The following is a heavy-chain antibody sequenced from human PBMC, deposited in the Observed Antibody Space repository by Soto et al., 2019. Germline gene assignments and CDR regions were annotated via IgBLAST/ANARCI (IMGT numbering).Heavy chain of an antibody. V-gene: IGHV2-26*01. CDR2: IFSNDEK. CDR3: ARTSVFIAAGMDV. Sequence: QVTLKESGPVLVKPTETLTLTCTVSGFSLSNARMGVSWIRQPPVKALEWLAHIFSNDEKSYSTSLKSRLTISKDTSKSQVVLTMTNMDPVDTATYYCARTSVFIAAGMDVWGQGTTVTVSS. J-gene: IGHJ6*02. D-gene: IGHD6-13*01. CDR1: GFSLSNARMG.